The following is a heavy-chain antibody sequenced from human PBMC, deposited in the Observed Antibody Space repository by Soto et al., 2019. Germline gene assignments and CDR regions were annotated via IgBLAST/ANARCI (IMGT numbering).Heavy chain of an antibody. D-gene: IGHD2-2*01. CDR2: IDPSDSQT. Sequence: GESLKISCKGSGYSFAGYWITWVRQKPGKGLEWMGRIDPSDSQTYYSPSFRGHVTISVTKSITTVFLQWSSLRASDTAMYYCARQIYASDKGPNFQYCFDSWGQGTPVTVSS. CDR3: ARQIYASDKGPNFQYCFDS. J-gene: IGHJ4*02. CDR1: GYSFAGYW. V-gene: IGHV5-10-1*01.